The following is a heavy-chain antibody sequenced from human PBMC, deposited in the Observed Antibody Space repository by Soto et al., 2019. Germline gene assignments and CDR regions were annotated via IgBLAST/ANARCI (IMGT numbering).Heavy chain of an antibody. CDR3: ARDLPGGYSYGENWFDP. D-gene: IGHD5-18*01. CDR1: GYTFTGYY. J-gene: IGHJ5*02. CDR2: INPNSGGT. V-gene: IGHV1-2*02. Sequence: VASVKVSCKASGYTFTGYYMHWVRQAPGQGLEWMGWINPNSGGTNYAQKFQGRVTMTRDTSISTAYMELSRLRSDDTAVYYCARDLPGGYSYGENWFDPWGQGTLVTVSS.